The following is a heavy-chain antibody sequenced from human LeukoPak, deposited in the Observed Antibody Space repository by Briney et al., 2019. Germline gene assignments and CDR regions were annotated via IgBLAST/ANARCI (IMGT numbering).Heavy chain of an antibody. CDR1: GLTFRTTW. Sequence: GGSLRLSCATSGLTFRTTWMHWVRHPPGKGLEWVSGISWNSGSIDYADSVKGRFTISRDNAKNSLYLKMNSLRVEDTAFYYCAKDNRRHYTSGPNPDSLHWGQGALVTVSS. V-gene: IGHV3-9*01. D-gene: IGHD6-19*01. CDR2: ISWNSGSI. CDR3: AKDNRRHYTSGPNPDSLH. J-gene: IGHJ4*02.